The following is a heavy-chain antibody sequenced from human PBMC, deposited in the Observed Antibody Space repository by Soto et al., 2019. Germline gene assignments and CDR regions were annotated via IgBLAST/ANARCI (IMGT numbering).Heavy chain of an antibody. CDR3: AREGSRYSSSWWDRRWFAP. V-gene: IGHV4-34*01. CDR1: GGSFSGYD. CDR2: INHSGST. J-gene: IGHJ5*02. D-gene: IGHD6-13*01. Sequence: PAETLALTCAVYGGSFSGYDGSWVLQPPGKGLEWIGEINHSGSTNYNPSLKSRVTIAVDTSNHQFSLKVSAVTAADTAVYYCAREGSRYSSSWWDRRWFAPWGQGTLVTVSS.